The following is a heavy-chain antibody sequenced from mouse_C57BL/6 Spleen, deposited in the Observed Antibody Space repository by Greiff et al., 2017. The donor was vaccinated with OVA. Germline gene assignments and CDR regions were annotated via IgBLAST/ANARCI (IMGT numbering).Heavy chain of an antibody. CDR2: IDPSDSDT. CDR3: ARHGSSPYYARDY. D-gene: IGHD1-1*01. CDR1: GYTFTSYW. J-gene: IGHJ4*01. Sequence: QVQLQQPGAELVRPGSSVKLSCKASGYTFTSYWMHWVKQRPIQGLEWIGNIDPSDSDTHYNQKFKDKATLTVDKSSSTAYMQLSSLTSEDSAVYYCARHGSSPYYARDYWGQGTSVTVSS. V-gene: IGHV1-52*01.